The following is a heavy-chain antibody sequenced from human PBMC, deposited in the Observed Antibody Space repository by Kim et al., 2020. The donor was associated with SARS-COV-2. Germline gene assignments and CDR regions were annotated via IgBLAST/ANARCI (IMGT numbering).Heavy chain of an antibody. CDR3: ATAGISGTSASHY. Sequence: GGSLRLSCAASGFTVSSNYMIWVRQAPGKGLEWVSVIYSGGDSTYYADSVKGRVTISRDNSKNTLYLQMNSLRAEDTAVYYCATAGISGTSASHYWGRGTLVTVSS. CDR2: IYSGGDST. D-gene: IGHD1-20*01. J-gene: IGHJ4*02. V-gene: IGHV3-53*01. CDR1: GFTVSSNY.